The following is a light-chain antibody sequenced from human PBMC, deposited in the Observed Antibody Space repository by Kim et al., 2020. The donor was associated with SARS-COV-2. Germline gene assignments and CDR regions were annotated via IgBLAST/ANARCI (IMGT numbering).Light chain of an antibody. Sequence: QSALTQPASVSGSPGQSITISCSGTSSDVGDDNYVSWYQQHPGEVPKLMIYDVSERPSGVSNRFSGSKSGNTASLTISGLQAEDEADYYCSSYTTSSTYVFGTGTKVTVL. CDR3: SSYTTSSTYV. CDR2: DVS. J-gene: IGLJ1*01. V-gene: IGLV2-14*03. CDR1: SSDVGDDNY.